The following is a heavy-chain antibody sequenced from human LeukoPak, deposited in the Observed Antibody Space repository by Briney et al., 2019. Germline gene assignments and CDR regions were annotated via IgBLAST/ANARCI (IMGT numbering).Heavy chain of an antibody. J-gene: IGHJ6*02. CDR3: ARIPPSLFTIFGVVIKKDGMDV. D-gene: IGHD3-3*01. Sequence: SETLSLTCTVSGGSISSSSYSWGWIRQPPGKGLEWIGSIYYSGSTYYNPSLKSRVTISVDTSKNQFSLKLSSVTAADTAVYYCARIPPSLFTIFGVVIKKDGMDVWGQGTTVTVSS. V-gene: IGHV4-39*01. CDR1: GGSISSSSYS. CDR2: IYYSGST.